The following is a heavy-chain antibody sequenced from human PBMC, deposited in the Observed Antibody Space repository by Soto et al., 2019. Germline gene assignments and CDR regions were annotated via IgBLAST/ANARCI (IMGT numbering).Heavy chain of an antibody. CDR2: ISWNSGSI. CDR1: GFTFDDYA. J-gene: IGHJ6*02. CDR3: AKVEGGYIAVAGRYYCGMDV. Sequence: EVQLVESGGGLVQPGRSLRLSCAASGFTFDDYAMHWVRQAPGKGLEWVSGISWNSGSIGYADSVKGRFTISRDSAKNSLYLQMNSLTAEDTALYYCAKVEGGYIAVAGRYYCGMDVWGQGTTVTVSS. D-gene: IGHD6-19*01. V-gene: IGHV3-9*01.